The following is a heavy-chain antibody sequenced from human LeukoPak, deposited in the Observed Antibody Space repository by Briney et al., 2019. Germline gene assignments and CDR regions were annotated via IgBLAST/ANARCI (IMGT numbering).Heavy chain of an antibody. D-gene: IGHD6-19*01. CDR3: AKDQHGYSSGWYVLFDY. V-gene: IGHV3-30*18. CDR2: ISYDGSNK. J-gene: IGHJ4*02. CDR1: GFTFSSYG. Sequence: GGSLRLSCAASGFTFSSYGMHWVRQAPGKGLEWVAVISYDGSNKYYADSVKGRFTISRDNSKNTLYLQMNSLRAEDTAVYYCAKDQHGYSSGWYVLFDYWGQGTLVTVSS.